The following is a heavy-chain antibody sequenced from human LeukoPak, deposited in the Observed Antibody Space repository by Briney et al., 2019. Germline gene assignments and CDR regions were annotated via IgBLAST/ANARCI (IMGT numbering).Heavy chain of an antibody. J-gene: IGHJ4*02. V-gene: IGHV3-74*01. D-gene: IGHD2/OR15-2a*01. CDR2: INSDGSWT. Sequence: GGSLRLSCSGSGFTFSSYGMHWVRQAPGKGLVWVSHINSDGSWTSYADSVKGRFTISKDNAKNTVYLQMNSLRAEDTAVYYCVSFYETYWGRGTLVTVSS. CDR3: VSFYETY. CDR1: GFTFSSYG.